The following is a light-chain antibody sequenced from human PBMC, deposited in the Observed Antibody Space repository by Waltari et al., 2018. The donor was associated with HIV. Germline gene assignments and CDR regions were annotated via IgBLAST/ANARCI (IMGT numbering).Light chain of an antibody. V-gene: IGLV3-21*02. Sequence: SYVLTQSPSVSVAPGQTARIFCGGNNIGSKRVHWYQQRPGQAPVLVVNDDSDRTSGIPGQFAGSNSGNTATLTISRVEAGDEADYYCQVWDSSSDHYVFGTGTKVTVL. CDR2: DDS. CDR3: QVWDSSSDHYV. CDR1: NIGSKR. J-gene: IGLJ1*01.